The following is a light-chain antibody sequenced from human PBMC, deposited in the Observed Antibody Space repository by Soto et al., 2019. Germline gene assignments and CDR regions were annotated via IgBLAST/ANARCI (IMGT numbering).Light chain of an antibody. V-gene: IGKV2-28*01. Sequence: DIVMTQSPVSLPVTPGEPASISCRSSQSLLHSNGYNYLDWYLQKPGQSPHLLIYLGSNRASGVPDRFSGSGSGTDFTLKISRVEAEDVGVYHCMQALRAPPTFGQGTKVDIK. J-gene: IGKJ1*01. CDR3: MQALRAPPT. CDR2: LGS. CDR1: QSLLHSNGYNY.